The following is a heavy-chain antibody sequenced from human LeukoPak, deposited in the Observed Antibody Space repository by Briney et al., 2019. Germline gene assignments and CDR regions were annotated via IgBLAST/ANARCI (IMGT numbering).Heavy chain of an antibody. CDR1: GFTFSTYA. D-gene: IGHD1-20*01. J-gene: IGHJ4*02. V-gene: IGHV3-23*01. CDR3: AKAASGNWNDVSDY. CDR2: ISGRGVST. Sequence: GGSLRLSCAASGFTFSTYAMSWVRQAPRKGLEWVSAISGRGVSTSYAASMRGRFTISRDNSKDTLYLQMNSLRAGDTAVYYCAKAASGNWNDVSDYWGQGTLVTVSS.